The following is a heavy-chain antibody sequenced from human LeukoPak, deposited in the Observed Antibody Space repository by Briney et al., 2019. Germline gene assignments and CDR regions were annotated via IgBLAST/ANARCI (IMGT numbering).Heavy chain of an antibody. CDR1: GFTFSSYA. D-gene: IGHD4-23*01. J-gene: IGHJ5*02. CDR2: ISGSGGST. V-gene: IGHV3-23*01. CDR3: AKEPSWGGNINNRFDP. Sequence: GGSLRLSCAASGFTFSSYAMSWVRQAPGKGLEWVSAISGSGGSTYYADSVKGRFTISRDNSKNTLYLQMNSLRAEDTAVYYCAKEPSWGGNINNRFDPWGQGTLVTVSS.